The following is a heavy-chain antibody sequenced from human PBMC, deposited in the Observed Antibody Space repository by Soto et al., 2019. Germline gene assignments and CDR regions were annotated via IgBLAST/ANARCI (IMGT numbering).Heavy chain of an antibody. J-gene: IGHJ6*04. V-gene: IGHV5-51*01. D-gene: IGHD3-22*01. Sequence: PGESRKISCQGSGYIFATYWIACLRQMPGKGLEWMGIIYPADSDTKYSPSFEGQVTMSADKSISTAYLHWSSLKSSDNAVYYCERRGYNYDTSGHLFNFAMDVWGKGTTFTVSS. CDR3: ERRGYNYDTSGHLFNFAMDV. CDR2: IYPADSDT. CDR1: GYIFATYW.